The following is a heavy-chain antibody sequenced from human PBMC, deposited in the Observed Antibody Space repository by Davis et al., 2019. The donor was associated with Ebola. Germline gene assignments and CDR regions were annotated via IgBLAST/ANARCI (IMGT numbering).Heavy chain of an antibody. CDR2: IRSKANSYAT. D-gene: IGHD4-17*01. CDR1: GFTFSGSA. CDR3: TTTTVTVDY. J-gene: IGHJ4*02. V-gene: IGHV3-73*01. Sequence: GESLKISCAASGFTFSGSAMHWVRQASGKGLEWVGRIRSKANSYATAYAASVKGRFTISRDDSKHTAYLQMNSLKTEATAVYYCTTTTVTVDYWGQGTLVTVSS.